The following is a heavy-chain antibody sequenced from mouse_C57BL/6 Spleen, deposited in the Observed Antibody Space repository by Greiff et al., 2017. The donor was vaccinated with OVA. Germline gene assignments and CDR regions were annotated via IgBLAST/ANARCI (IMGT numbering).Heavy chain of an antibody. CDR2: IYPGDGDT. Sequence: VQLQQSGPELVKPGASVKISCKASGYAFSSSWMNWVKQRPGKGLEWIGRIYPGDGDTNYNGKFKGKATLSADKSSSTAYMQLSSLTSEDSAVYFCARERINYYGSSYGWYFDVWGTGTTVTVSS. V-gene: IGHV1-82*01. CDR1: GYAFSSSW. D-gene: IGHD1-1*01. CDR3: ARERINYYGSSYGWYFDV. J-gene: IGHJ1*03.